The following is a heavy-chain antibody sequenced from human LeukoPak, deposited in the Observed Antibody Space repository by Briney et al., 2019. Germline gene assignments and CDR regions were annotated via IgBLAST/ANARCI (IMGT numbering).Heavy chain of an antibody. CDR3: TEGTARRHRLREHGDS. CDR2: VGGGDDI. V-gene: IGHV3-23*01. Sequence: GGSLRLSCVASGFALNIYGMSWVRQAPGKGLEWVSSVGGGDDIHYAESVKGRFTGYRDDAKDTVYLQLTSMRVEDSAIYFCTEGTARRHRLREHGDSRGPGNLV. J-gene: IGHJ4*02. CDR1: GFALNIYG. D-gene: IGHD1-1*01.